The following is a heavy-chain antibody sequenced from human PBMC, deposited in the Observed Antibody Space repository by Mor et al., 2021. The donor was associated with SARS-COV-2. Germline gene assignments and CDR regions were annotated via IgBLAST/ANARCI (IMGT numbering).Heavy chain of an antibody. CDR3: ARGRAYSSGGKLNWFDP. D-gene: IGHD6-19*01. CDR2: GST. V-gene: IGHV4-31*02. J-gene: IGHJ5*02. Sequence: GSTYYNPSLKSRVTISVDTSKNQFSLKLSSVTAADTAVYYCARGRAYSSGGKLNWFDPWGQGTLVTV.